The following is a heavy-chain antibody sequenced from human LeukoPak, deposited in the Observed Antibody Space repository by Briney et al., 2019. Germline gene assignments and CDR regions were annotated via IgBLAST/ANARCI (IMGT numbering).Heavy chain of an antibody. CDR3: ARVNHAISDAFDI. CDR1: GFTFSTYG. J-gene: IGHJ4*02. D-gene: IGHD3-16*01. V-gene: IGHV3-33*01. CDR2: IWYDGSNK. Sequence: GGSLRLSCAASGFTFSTYGMHWVRQAPGKGLEWVAVIWYDGSNKYYADSVKGRFTISRDNSKNTLYLQMNSLRAEDTAVYYCARVNHAISDAFDIWGQGTLVTVSS.